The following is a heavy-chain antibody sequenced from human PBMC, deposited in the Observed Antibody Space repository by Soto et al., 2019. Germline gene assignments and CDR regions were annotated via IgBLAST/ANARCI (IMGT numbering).Heavy chain of an antibody. CDR3: ARCLYYYDSKAVYFDY. V-gene: IGHV4-59*08. CDR2: IYHRGNT. D-gene: IGHD3-22*01. CDR1: GGSIRDYF. J-gene: IGHJ4*02. Sequence: SETLSLTCTVSGGSIRDYFWTWIRQPPGKGLEWIGYIYHRGNTYYNPSLKSRVTISVDTSKNQFSLKLTSVTAADTAVYYCARCLYYYDSKAVYFDYWGQGTLVTVSS.